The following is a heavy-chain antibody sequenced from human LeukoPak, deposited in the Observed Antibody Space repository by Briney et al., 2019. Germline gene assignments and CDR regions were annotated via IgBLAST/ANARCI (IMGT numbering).Heavy chain of an antibody. D-gene: IGHD6-13*01. CDR2: IYTSGST. Sequence: SGTLCLTCAASGGSISSYYCSWIRQPAGKGLEWIGRIYTSGSTNYNPSLKRRVTMSVDTSKNQFSLKLSSVPAADTAVYYCARDSSAAGTFDYWGQGTLVTVSS. CDR1: GGSISSYY. CDR3: ARDSSAAGTFDY. J-gene: IGHJ4*02. V-gene: IGHV4-4*07.